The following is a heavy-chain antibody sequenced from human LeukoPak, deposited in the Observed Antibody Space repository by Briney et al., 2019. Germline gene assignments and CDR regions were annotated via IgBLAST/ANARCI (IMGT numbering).Heavy chain of an antibody. V-gene: IGHV3-48*04. Sequence: GGSLRLSCVASGFNYSGHNMNWVRQAPGKGLEWVSYIKSNGDTIHYADSVKGRFTISRDNAKNSLYLQMNSLGADDTAVYYCARGVGTSIYKGHRFETWGQGTMVTVSS. D-gene: IGHD3-10*01. CDR1: GFNYSGHN. CDR3: ARGVGTSIYKGHRFET. J-gene: IGHJ3*01. CDR2: IKSNGDTI.